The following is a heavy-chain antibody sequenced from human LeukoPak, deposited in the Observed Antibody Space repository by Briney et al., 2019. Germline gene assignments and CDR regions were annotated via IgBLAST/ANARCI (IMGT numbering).Heavy chain of an antibody. Sequence: ESGPTLANPTQTLTLTCTFSGFSLSTSGVGVGWIRQPPGKALEWLALIYWDDDKRYSPSLKSRLTIPKDPSKNQVVLTMTNMDPVDTATYYCAHSGAYYYDSSGFDYWGQGTLVTVSS. D-gene: IGHD3-22*01. J-gene: IGHJ4*02. CDR1: GFSLSTSGVG. V-gene: IGHV2-5*02. CDR2: IYWDDDK. CDR3: AHSGAYYYDSSGFDY.